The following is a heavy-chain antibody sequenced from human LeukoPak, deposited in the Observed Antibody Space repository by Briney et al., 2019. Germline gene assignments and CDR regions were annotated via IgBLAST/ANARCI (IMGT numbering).Heavy chain of an antibody. V-gene: IGHV1-8*01. CDR2: MNPNSGNT. CDR3: ARGHYGGNYRVLLA. Sequence: GASVKVSCKASGYTFTSYDINWVRQATGQGLEWMGWMNPNSGNTGYAQKFQGRVTMTRNTSISTAYMELSSRRSEDTAVYYCARGHYGGNYRVLLAWGQGTLVTVSS. CDR1: GYTFTSYD. D-gene: IGHD4-23*01. J-gene: IGHJ5*02.